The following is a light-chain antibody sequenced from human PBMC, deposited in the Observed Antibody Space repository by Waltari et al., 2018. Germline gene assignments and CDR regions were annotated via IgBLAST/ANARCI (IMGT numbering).Light chain of an antibody. CDR3: QQYYSTPFT. CDR2: WAS. J-gene: IGKJ4*01. V-gene: IGKV4-1*01. Sequence: DIVMTHPQASLAVSLGERATFTCKSSRNVLYRSNNKNYLAWYQQKPGQPPKLLIYWASTRESGVPDRFSGSGSGTDFTLTINTLQAEDVALYYCQQYYSTPFTFGGGTKVEIK. CDR1: RNVLYRSNNKNY.